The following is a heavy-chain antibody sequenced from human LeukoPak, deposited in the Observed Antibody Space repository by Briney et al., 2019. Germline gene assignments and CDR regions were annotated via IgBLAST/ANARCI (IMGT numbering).Heavy chain of an antibody. Sequence: SETLSLTCNVSGYSISRGYYWGWIRQPPGKGLEWIGSVYHTGSTYYNPSLRSRVSISVDKSTNHISLEVTSVTAADTAVYYCARDWGFGDSEDWFDPWGQGTLVTVSS. V-gene: IGHV4-38-2*02. J-gene: IGHJ5*02. CDR3: ARDWGFGDSEDWFDP. D-gene: IGHD3-10*01. CDR2: VYHTGST. CDR1: GYSISRGYY.